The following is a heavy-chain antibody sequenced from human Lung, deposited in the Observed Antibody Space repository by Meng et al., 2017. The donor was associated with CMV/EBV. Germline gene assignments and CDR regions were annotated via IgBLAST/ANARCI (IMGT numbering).Heavy chain of an antibody. Sequence: EKGPAVAQPPQPLSLSCAVSGASISCPNWWAWLRQPPGKGLGWIGEIPQRGTTASNTSLKRRVRMSIDKSKHQCSLKRTSVPAADTAVYHCLGRSGGSVWGQGTLVTVSS. V-gene: IGHV4-4*03. J-gene: IGHJ1*01. D-gene: IGHD3-10*01. CDR3: LGRSGGSV. CDR1: GASISCPNW. CDR2: IPQRGTT.